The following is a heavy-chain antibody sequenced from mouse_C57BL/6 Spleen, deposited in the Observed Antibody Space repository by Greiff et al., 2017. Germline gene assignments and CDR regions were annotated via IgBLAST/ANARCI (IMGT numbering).Heavy chain of an antibody. J-gene: IGHJ3*01. V-gene: IGHV1-81*01. CDR1: GYTFTSYG. CDR2: IYPRSGNT. Sequence: VQLQQSGAELARPGASVKLSCKASGYTFTSYGISWVKQRTGQGLEWIGEIYPRSGNTYYNEKFKGKATLTADKSSSTADMGLRSLTSEDSAVDYGARSPLYYDYDGAYWGQGTLVTVSA. D-gene: IGHD2-4*01. CDR3: ARSPLYYDYDGAY.